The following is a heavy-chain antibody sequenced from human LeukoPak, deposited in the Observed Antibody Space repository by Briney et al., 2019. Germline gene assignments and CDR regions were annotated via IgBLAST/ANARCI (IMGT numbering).Heavy chain of an antibody. J-gene: IGHJ4*02. CDR2: IYHSGST. CDR3: ARVANGGYFDY. CDR1: GGSISSGGYS. Sequence: SETLSLTCAVSGGSISSGGYSWSWLRQPPGKGLEWIGYIYHSGSTYYNPSLKSRVTISVDRSKNQFSLKLSSVTAADTAVYYCARVANGGYFDYWGQGTLVTVSS. V-gene: IGHV4-30-2*01.